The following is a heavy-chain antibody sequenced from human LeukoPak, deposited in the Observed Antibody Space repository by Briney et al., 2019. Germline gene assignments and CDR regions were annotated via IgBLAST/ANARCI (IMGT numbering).Heavy chain of an antibody. CDR2: ISGSGGST. CDR1: GFTFSSYA. J-gene: IGHJ5*02. D-gene: IGHD6-13*01. V-gene: IGHV3-23*01. CDR3: AKDPYSSSWYNWLDP. Sequence: GGSLRLSRAVSGFTFSSYAMSWVRQAPGKGLEWVSAISGSGGSTYYADSVKGRFTISRDNSKNTLYLQMNSLRAEDTAVYYCAKDPYSSSWYNWLDPWGQGTLVTASS.